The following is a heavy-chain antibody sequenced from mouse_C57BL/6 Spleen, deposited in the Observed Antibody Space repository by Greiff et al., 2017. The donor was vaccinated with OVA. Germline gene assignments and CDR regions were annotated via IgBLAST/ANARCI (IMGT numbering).Heavy chain of an antibody. CDR3: ARDSTVDAMDY. CDR2: IYPGSGST. V-gene: IGHV1-55*01. CDR1: GYTFTSYW. D-gene: IGHD1-1*01. J-gene: IGHJ4*01. Sequence: QVQLQQPGAELVKPGASVKMSCKASGYTFTSYWITWVKQRPGQGLEWIGDIYPGSGSTNYNEKFKSKATLTVDTSSSTAYMQLSSLTSEDTAVYYCARDSTVDAMDYWGQGTSVTVSS.